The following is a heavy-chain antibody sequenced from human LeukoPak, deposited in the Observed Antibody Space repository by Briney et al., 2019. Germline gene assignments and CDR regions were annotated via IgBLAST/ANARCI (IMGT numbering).Heavy chain of an antibody. V-gene: IGHV3-33*01. CDR3: ARDKRAAAGQFDY. J-gene: IGHJ4*02. Sequence: GGSLRLPCAASGFTFSSYGMHWVRQAPGKGLEWVAVIWYDGSNKYYADSVKGRFTISRDNSKNTLYLQMDSLRAEDTAVYYCARDKRAAAGQFDYWGQGTLVTVSS. CDR1: GFTFSSYG. D-gene: IGHD6-13*01. CDR2: IWYDGSNK.